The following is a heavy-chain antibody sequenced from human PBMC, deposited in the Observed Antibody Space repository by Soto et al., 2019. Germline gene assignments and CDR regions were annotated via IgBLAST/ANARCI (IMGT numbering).Heavy chain of an antibody. D-gene: IGHD6-13*01. CDR1: GGTFSSYA. CDR2: IIPIFGTA. V-gene: IGHV1-69*13. J-gene: IGHJ5*02. Sequence: GASVKVSCKASGGTFSSYAISWXXQXXGQWLXXMGGIIPIFGTANXXXKFKGRVTITADESTSTAYMELSSLRSEYTAVYYCASEAAGYSSGWFDPWGQGTLVTVSS. CDR3: ASEAAGYSSGWFDP.